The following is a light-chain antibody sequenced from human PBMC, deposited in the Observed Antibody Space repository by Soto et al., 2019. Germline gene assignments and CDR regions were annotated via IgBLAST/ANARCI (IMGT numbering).Light chain of an antibody. CDR1: QSVSSSY. Sequence: EIVLTQSPGTLSLSPGERATLSCRASQSVSSSYLAWYQQKPGHAPRLLIYGASSRATGLPDRCSGSGSGTVFTLTSSRLEHEDFAVYYCQHYGSSLWTFGQGTKVEIK. CDR2: GAS. V-gene: IGKV3-20*01. CDR3: QHYGSSLWT. J-gene: IGKJ1*01.